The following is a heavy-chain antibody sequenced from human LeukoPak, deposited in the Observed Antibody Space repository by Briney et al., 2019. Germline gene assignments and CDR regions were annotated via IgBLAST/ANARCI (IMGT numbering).Heavy chain of an antibody. D-gene: IGHD3-10*01. V-gene: IGHV3-21*01. CDR1: GFTFSTYA. CDR2: ISSTSTYI. CDR3: ASNGSGTVPR. J-gene: IGHJ4*02. Sequence: GGSLRLSCAASGFTFSTYAMNWGGQAPGKGLEWVSSISSTSTYIFYADSVKGRFTISRDNARNSLYLQMNSLRADDTAVYYCASNGSGTVPRWGQGSLVTVSS.